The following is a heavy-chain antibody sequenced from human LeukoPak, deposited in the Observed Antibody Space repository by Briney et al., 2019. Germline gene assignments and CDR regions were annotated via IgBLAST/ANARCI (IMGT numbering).Heavy chain of an antibody. CDR2: IYYSGST. CDR3: ARAGGHCSTTSCPFNYFYSYMDV. D-gene: IGHD2-2*01. V-gene: IGHV4-39*07. J-gene: IGHJ6*03. Sequence: SETLSLTCTVSGGSISSSSYYWGWIRQPPGKGLEWIGSIYYSGSTDYNPSLKSRVTISVDTSKNQFSLKLSSVTAADTAVYHCARAGGHCSTTSCPFNYFYSYMDVWGKGTTVTVSS. CDR1: GGSISSSSYY.